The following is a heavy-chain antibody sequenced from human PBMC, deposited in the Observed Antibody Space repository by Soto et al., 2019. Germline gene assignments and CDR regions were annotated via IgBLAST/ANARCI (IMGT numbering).Heavy chain of an antibody. D-gene: IGHD3-3*01. CDR3: AHIFGRPPPYDFWSGYYTGSAFDY. CDR1: GFSLSTSGVG. CDR2: IYWNDDK. J-gene: IGHJ4*02. V-gene: IGHV2-5*01. Sequence: SGPTLVNPTQTLTLTCTFSGFSLSTSGVGVGWIRQPPGKALEWLALIYWNDDKRYSPSLKSRLTITKDTSKNQVILTMTNMDPVDTATYYCAHIFGRPPPYDFWSGYYTGSAFDYWGQGPWSPSPQ.